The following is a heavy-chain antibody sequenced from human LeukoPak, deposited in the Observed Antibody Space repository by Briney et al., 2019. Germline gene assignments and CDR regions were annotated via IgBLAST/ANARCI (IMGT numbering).Heavy chain of an antibody. CDR2: INHSGST. V-gene: IGHV4-34*01. J-gene: IGHJ5*02. D-gene: IGHD2-2*01. Sequence: KTSETLSLTCAVYGGSFSGYYWSWIRQPPGKGLEWVGEINHSGSTNYNPSLKSRVTISVDTSKNQFSLKLSSVTAADTAVYYCARRRYCSSTSCPYNHGRRGYWFDPWGQGTLVTVSS. CDR3: ARRRYCSSTSCPYNHGRRGYWFDP. CDR1: GGSFSGYY.